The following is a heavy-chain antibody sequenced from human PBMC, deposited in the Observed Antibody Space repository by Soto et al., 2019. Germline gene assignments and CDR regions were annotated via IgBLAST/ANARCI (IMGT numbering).Heavy chain of an antibody. Sequence: ASVKVSCKASGYTFTSYDINWVRQATGQGLEWMGWMNPNSGNTGHAQKFQGRVTMTRNTSISTAYMELSSLRSEDTAVYYCARVVTMVRGLIITGDFELLYYFDYWGQGTLVTVSS. V-gene: IGHV1-8*01. J-gene: IGHJ4*02. CDR2: MNPNSGNT. CDR3: ARVVTMVRGLIITGDFELLYYFDY. CDR1: GYTFTSYD. D-gene: IGHD3-10*01.